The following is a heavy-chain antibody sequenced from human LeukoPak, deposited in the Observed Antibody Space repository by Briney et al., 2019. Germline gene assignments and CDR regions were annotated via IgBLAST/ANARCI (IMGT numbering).Heavy chain of an antibody. V-gene: IGHV1-18*01. CDR2: ISAYNGNT. J-gene: IGHJ4*02. Sequence: ASVKVSCKASGYTFTSYGISWVRQAPGQGLEWMGWISAYNGNTNYAQKLQGRVTMTTDTSTSTAYMELRSLRSEDTAVHYCARSMIRGATYYFDYWGQGTLVTVSS. D-gene: IGHD3-10*01. CDR1: GYTFTSYG. CDR3: ARSMIRGATYYFDY.